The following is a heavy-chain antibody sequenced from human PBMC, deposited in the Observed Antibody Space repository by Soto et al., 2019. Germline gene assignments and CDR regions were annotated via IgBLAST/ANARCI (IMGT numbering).Heavy chain of an antibody. D-gene: IGHD2-15*01. V-gene: IGHV4-59*01. J-gene: IGHJ3*02. CDR3: ARADKDIVVSKMAVDI. Sequence: PSETLSLTCTVSADSISGYYWSWIRQPPGKGLEWIGYIYYSGSTNYKYNPSRKSRVTISIDTSKNQFSLKLSSVTAADTAVYYCARADKDIVVSKMAVDIWGQGTMV. CDR2: IYYSGST. CDR1: ADSISGYY.